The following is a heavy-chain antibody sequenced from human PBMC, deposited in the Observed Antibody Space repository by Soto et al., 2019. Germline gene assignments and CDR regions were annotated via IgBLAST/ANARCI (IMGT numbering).Heavy chain of an antibody. CDR2: ISGSGGST. Sequence: GESLKISCAASGFTFSSYAMSWVRQAPGKGLEWVSAISGSGGSTYYADSVKGRFTISRDNSKNTLYLQMNSLRAEDTAVYYCAKVWELYYFDYWGQGTLVTVSS. CDR1: GFTFSSYA. V-gene: IGHV3-23*01. CDR3: AKVWELYYFDY. D-gene: IGHD1-26*01. J-gene: IGHJ4*02.